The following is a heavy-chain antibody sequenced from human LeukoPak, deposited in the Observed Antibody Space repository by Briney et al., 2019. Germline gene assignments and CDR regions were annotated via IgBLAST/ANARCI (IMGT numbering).Heavy chain of an antibody. CDR2: IFTSGSP. Sequence: PSETLSLTCSVSGGSTGGHCWNWMRQAPGKGLEWIGHIFTSGSPNYSPSLKSRVTFSRDTARSQIYLRMTSVTAADTAIYYCARSEEGRFYDSAGYCEPFDIWGQGIVVIVSS. V-gene: IGHV4-4*07. D-gene: IGHD3-22*01. CDR3: ARSEEGRFYDSAGYCEPFDI. CDR1: GGSTGGHC. J-gene: IGHJ3*02.